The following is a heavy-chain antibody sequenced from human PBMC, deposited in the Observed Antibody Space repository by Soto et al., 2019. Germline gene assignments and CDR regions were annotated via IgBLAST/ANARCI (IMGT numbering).Heavy chain of an antibody. J-gene: IGHJ6*02. D-gene: IGHD5-18*01. CDR2: ISYDGANK. V-gene: IGHV3-30-3*01. CDR1: GFTFSTYA. CDR3: AKDGGGYNYGYVMLDKYYYGMDV. Sequence: QVQLVEFGGGVVQPGRSLRLSCAASGFTFSTYAIHWVRQAPGKGLEWVAVISYDGANKYYADSVRGRFTISRDNSKNTLFLQMSSLRAEDTAVYYCAKDGGGYNYGYVMLDKYYYGMDVWGQGTTVTVSS.